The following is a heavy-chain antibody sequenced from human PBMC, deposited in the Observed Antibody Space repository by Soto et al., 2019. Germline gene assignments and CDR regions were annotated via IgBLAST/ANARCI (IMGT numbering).Heavy chain of an antibody. Sequence: EVQLLESGGGLVQPGGSLRLSCAASGFSIKSVAMGWVRQAPGKGLKYVSSISESGDSTFYADSVKGRFTISRDNAKNTLQMQMNSLRAEDTAVYYCVGRNGGNYPWSSWGEGTLDTVSS. CDR2: ISESGDST. J-gene: IGHJ4*02. CDR1: GFSIKSVA. CDR3: VGRNGGNYPWSS. D-gene: IGHD1-26*01. V-gene: IGHV3-23*01.